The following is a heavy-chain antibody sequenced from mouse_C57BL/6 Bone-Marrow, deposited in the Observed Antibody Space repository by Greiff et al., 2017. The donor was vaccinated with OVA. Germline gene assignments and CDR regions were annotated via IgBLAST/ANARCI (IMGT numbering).Heavy chain of an antibody. D-gene: IGHD2-3*01. CDR2: IDPEDGET. V-gene: IGHV14-2*01. Sequence: VQLKQSGAELVKPGASVKLSCTASGFNIKDYYMHWVKQRTEQGLEWIGRIDPEDGETKYAPKFQGKATITADTSSNTAYLQRSSLTSEDTAVYYCARYDGYYADYFDYWGQGTTLTVSS. J-gene: IGHJ2*01. CDR1: GFNIKDYY. CDR3: ARYDGYYADYFDY.